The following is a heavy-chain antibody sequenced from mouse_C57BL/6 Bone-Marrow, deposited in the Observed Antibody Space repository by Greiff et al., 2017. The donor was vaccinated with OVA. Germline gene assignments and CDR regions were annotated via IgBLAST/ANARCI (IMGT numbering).Heavy chain of an antibody. CDR1: GFSFNTYA. CDR2: IRSKSNNYAT. V-gene: IGHV10-1*01. Sequence: EVHLVESGGGLVQPKGSLKLSCAASGFSFNTYAMNWVRQAPGKGLEWVARIRSKSNNYATYYADSVKDRFTISRDDSESMLYLQMNNLKTEDTAMYYCVRPIYDYDEGYYAMDYWGQGTSVTVSS. J-gene: IGHJ4*01. CDR3: VRPIYDYDEGYYAMDY. D-gene: IGHD2-4*01.